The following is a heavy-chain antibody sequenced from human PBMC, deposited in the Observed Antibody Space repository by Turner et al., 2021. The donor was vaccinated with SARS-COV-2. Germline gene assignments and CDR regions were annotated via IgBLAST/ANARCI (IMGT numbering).Heavy chain of an antibody. V-gene: IGHV4-39*01. CDR1: GGSLSSSCYY. CDR3: AGEEGVFRASHTLYYYGMDV. D-gene: IGHD3-3*01. J-gene: IGHJ6*02. CDR2: IHYSGST. Sequence: QLQLQESGPGRVKPSGTLSLTCAVSGGSLSSSCYYWGWIRQPPGKGLEWIGSIHYSGSTYYNTSLKSRVTISVDTSKNQFSLKLRSVTAADTAVDYWAGEEGVFRASHTLYYYGMDVWGQGTTVTVSS.